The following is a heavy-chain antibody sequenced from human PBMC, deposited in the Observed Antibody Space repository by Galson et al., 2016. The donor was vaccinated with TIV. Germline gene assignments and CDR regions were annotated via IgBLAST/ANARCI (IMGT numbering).Heavy chain of an antibody. J-gene: IGHJ4*02. CDR3: ARTLPCGGDCYFFDF. Sequence: SVKVSCKASGGNFNNYAINWVRQAPGQGLEWMGGILPISGTTNYAQNFQGRLTINTGESTTTVTMELSSLRSEDTAVYYCARTLPCGGDCYFFDFWAQGTLVTVST. D-gene: IGHD2-21*02. V-gene: IGHV1-69*05. CDR1: GGNFNNYA. CDR2: ILPISGTT.